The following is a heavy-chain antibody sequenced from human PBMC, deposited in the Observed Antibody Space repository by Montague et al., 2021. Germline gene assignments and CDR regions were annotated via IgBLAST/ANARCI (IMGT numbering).Heavy chain of an antibody. CDR1: GYSISSGYY. Sequence: SETLSLTCTVSGYSISSGYYWGWIRQPPGKGLEWIASIFHSGSTYYNPSLKSRVTISVDTSKNQFSLKLTSVTAADTALYYCARDRGAAPFDYWGQGTLVTVSS. CDR3: ARDRGAAPFDY. D-gene: IGHD1-26*01. J-gene: IGHJ4*02. V-gene: IGHV4-38-2*02. CDR2: IFHSGST.